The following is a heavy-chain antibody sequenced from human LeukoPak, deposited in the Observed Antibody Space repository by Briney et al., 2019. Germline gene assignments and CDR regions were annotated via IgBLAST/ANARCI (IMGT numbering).Heavy chain of an antibody. CDR3: ARDDSNYYDSSGFDY. V-gene: IGHV4-59*01. CDR1: GGSISSYF. Sequence: SETLSLTCTVSGGSISSYFWSWIRQPPGKGLEWIGYIYYSGSTNYNPSLKSRVTISVDMSKNQFSLKLTSVTAADTAVYYCARDDSNYYDSSGFDYWGQGTLVTVSS. CDR2: IYYSGST. J-gene: IGHJ4*02. D-gene: IGHD3-22*01.